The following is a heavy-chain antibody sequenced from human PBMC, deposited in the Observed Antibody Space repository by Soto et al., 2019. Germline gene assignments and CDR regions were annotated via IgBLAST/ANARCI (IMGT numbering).Heavy chain of an antibody. CDR2: VHYRGTT. Sequence: QVHLQESGPGLVKPSEPLSLTCTVAGGSISIYYWNWIRQPPGKELEWIGYVHYRGTTFYTPSLGSRINLSLDTSKNQFSLMFPSVTAADTAVYYCASRWSGNEYWVQGTLVTVSS. J-gene: IGHJ4*02. CDR3: ASRWSGNEY. V-gene: IGHV4-59*01. D-gene: IGHD1-1*01. CDR1: GGSISIYY.